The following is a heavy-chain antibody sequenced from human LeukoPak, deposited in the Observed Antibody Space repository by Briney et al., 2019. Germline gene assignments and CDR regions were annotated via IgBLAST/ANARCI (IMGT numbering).Heavy chain of an antibody. D-gene: IGHD6-13*01. CDR2: ISSSSSYI. Sequence: GGSLRLSCAASGFTFSSYSMNWVRQAPGKGLKWVSSISSSSSYIYYADSVKGRFTISRDNAKNSLYLQMNSLRAEDTAVYYCARDWDKYSSSWYPPDYWGQGTLVTVSS. J-gene: IGHJ4*02. CDR1: GFTFSSYS. V-gene: IGHV3-21*01. CDR3: ARDWDKYSSSWYPPDY.